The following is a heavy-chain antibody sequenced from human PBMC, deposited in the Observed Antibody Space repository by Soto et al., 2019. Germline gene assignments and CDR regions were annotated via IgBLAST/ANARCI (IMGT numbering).Heavy chain of an antibody. CDR2: IFYSGST. J-gene: IGHJ4*02. CDR3: ARDGYYYDSSGYQRVYYFDY. Sequence: SETLSLTCTVSGGSISSYYWSWIRQPPGKGLEWIGHIFYSGSTNYNPSLKSRVTISVDTSKNQFSLKLSSVTAADTAVYYCARDGYYYDSSGYQRVYYFDYWGQGTLVTVSS. D-gene: IGHD3-22*01. V-gene: IGHV4-59*01. CDR1: GGSISSYY.